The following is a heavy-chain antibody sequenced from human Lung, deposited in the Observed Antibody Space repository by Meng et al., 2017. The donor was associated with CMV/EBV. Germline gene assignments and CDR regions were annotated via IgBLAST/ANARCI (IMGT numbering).Heavy chain of an antibody. CDR1: A. CDR3: ARAAVPGYCTTSSCYNWFDP. CDR2: VIPMFGVA. D-gene: IGHD2-8*01. V-gene: IGHV1-69*17. Sequence: AINWMRQAPGQGLEWMGGVIPMFGVANYAQKFQARLTITADKLTNIVYMEMNSLRFDDTAVYYCARAAVPGYCTTSSCYNWFDPWGQGTLVTVSS. J-gene: IGHJ5*02.